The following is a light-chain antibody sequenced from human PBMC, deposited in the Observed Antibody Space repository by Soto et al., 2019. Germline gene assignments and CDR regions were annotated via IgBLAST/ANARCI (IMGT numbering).Light chain of an antibody. CDR3: CSYAGSSTLVV. J-gene: IGLJ2*01. V-gene: IGLV2-23*01. Sequence: QSALTQPASASGSPGQSITISCTGTSSDVGSYNLVSWYQQHPGKAPKLMIYEGSKRPSGVSNRFSGSKSGNTASLTISGLQAEDEADYYCCSYAGSSTLVVFGGGTKVTVL. CDR2: EGS. CDR1: SSDVGSYNL.